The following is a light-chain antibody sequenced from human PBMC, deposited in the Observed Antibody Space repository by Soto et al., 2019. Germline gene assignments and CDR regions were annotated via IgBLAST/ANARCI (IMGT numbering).Light chain of an antibody. CDR2: DAS. CDR3: QQYGSSGT. Sequence: EIVMTQSPATLSVSPGERATLSCRASQSVSSNLAWYQQKPGQAPRLLISDASNRATGIPDRFSGSGSGTDFTLTISRLEPEDFAVYYCQQYGSSGTFGQGTKVDIK. V-gene: IGKV3-20*01. J-gene: IGKJ1*01. CDR1: QSVSSN.